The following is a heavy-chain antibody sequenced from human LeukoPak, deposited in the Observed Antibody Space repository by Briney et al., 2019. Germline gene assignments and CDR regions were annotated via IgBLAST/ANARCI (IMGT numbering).Heavy chain of an antibody. CDR1: GFTFSDYY. CDR2: ISSSSYT. J-gene: IGHJ5*02. D-gene: IGHD4-17*01. Sequence: GGSLRLSCAASGFTFSDYYMSCIRQAPGKGLEWVSYISSSSYTNYADSVKGRFTISRDNAKNSLYLQMNSLRAEDTAVYYCARAQLHDYGVFDPWGQGTLVTVSS. V-gene: IGHV3-11*05. CDR3: ARAQLHDYGVFDP.